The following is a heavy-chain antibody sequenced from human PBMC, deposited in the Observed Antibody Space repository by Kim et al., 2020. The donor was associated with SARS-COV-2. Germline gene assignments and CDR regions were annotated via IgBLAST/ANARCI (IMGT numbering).Heavy chain of an antibody. CDR2: IIPIFVTA. J-gene: IGHJ6*02. CDR1: GGTFSSYA. Sequence: SVKVSCKASGGTFSSYAISWVRQAPGQGLEWMGGIIPIFVTANYAQKFQGRVTITADESTSTAYMELSSLRSEDTAVYYCARDCSSTSCPPAERYYYYGMDVWGQGTTVTVSS. D-gene: IGHD2-2*01. CDR3: ARDCSSTSCPPAERYYYYGMDV. V-gene: IGHV1-69*13.